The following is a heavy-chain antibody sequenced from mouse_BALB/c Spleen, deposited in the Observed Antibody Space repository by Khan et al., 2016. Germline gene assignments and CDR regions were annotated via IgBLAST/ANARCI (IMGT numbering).Heavy chain of an antibody. CDR2: IDPENGNT. J-gene: IGHJ3*01. V-gene: IGHV14-1*02. Sequence: VQLQQSGAELVRPGALVKLSCKASGFNIKDYYMHWVKQRPEQGLEWIGWIDPENGNTIYDPKFQGKASITADTSSNTAYLQLNSLTSEDTAVYYCALDGSWFAYWGQGTLVTVSA. CDR1: GFNIKDYY. CDR3: ALDGSWFAY. D-gene: IGHD2-3*01.